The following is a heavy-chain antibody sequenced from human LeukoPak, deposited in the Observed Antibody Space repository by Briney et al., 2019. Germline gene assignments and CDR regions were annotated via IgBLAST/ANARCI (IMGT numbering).Heavy chain of an antibody. CDR1: GGSVSSGSYY. CDR2: IYYSGST. J-gene: IGHJ4*02. V-gene: IGHV4-61*01. D-gene: IGHD1-26*01. Sequence: SETLSPTCTVSGGSVSSGSYYWSWIRQPPGKGLEWIGYIYYSGSTNYNPSLKSRVTISVDTSKNQFSLKLSSVTAADTAVYYCASRKSGSYFPSIGYWGQGTLVTVSS. CDR3: ASRKSGSYFPSIGY.